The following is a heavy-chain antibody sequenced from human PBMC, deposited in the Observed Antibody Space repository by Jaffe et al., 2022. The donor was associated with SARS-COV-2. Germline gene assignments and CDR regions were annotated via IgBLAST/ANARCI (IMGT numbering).Heavy chain of an antibody. V-gene: IGHV3-7*03. Sequence: EVQLVESGGGLVQPGGSLRLSCAASRFTFSNFWMSWVRQAPGKGLEWVANMNQDGSVKHYVDSVDGRFTISRDNAKNSLYLQMNSLRAEDTAVYYCARDGGYCSGITCPGDYWGQGTLVTVSS. J-gene: IGHJ4*02. D-gene: IGHD2-2*01. CDR3: ARDGGYCSGITCPGDY. CDR2: MNQDGSVK. CDR1: RFTFSNFW.